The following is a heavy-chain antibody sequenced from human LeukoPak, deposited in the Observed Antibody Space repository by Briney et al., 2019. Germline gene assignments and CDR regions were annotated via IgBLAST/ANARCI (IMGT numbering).Heavy chain of an antibody. V-gene: IGHV4-30-2*05. CDR2: IYHSGST. J-gene: IGHJ5*02. Sequence: PSETLSLTCAVSGGSISSGGYSWSWIRQPPGTGLEWIGYIYHSGSTYYNPSLKSRVTISVDTSKNQFSLKLSSVTAADTAVYYCAREVAHDSSLNWFDPWGQGTLVTVSS. CDR3: AREVAHDSSLNWFDP. D-gene: IGHD3-22*01. CDR1: GGSISSGGYS.